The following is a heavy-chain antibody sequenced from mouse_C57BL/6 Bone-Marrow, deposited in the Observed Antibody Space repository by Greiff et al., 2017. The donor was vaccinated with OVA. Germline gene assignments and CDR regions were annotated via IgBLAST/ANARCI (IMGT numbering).Heavy chain of an antibody. CDR3: ASPQFITTVVADFDY. Sequence: VQLQQPGAELVKPGASVKLSCKASGYTFTSYWMHWVKQRPGQGLEWIGMIHPNSGSTNYNEKFKSKATLTVDKSSSTAYMQLSSLTSEDSAVYYCASPQFITTVVADFDYWGQGTTLTVSS. J-gene: IGHJ2*01. D-gene: IGHD1-1*01. V-gene: IGHV1-64*01. CDR1: GYTFTSYW. CDR2: IHPNSGST.